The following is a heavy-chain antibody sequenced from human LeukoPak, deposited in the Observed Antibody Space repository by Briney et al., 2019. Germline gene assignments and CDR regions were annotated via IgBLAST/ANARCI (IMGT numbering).Heavy chain of an antibody. J-gene: IGHJ6*03. V-gene: IGHV1-69*06. Sequence: SVKVSCKASGGTFSSYAIRWVRQAPGQGLEWMGGIIPIFGTANYAQKFQGRVTITADKSTSTAYMELSSLRSEDTAVYYCARDREGYSSSWFWDYYCYYMDAWGKGTTVTISS. CDR2: IIPIFGTA. D-gene: IGHD6-13*01. CDR3: ARDREGYSSSWFWDYYCYYMDA. CDR1: GGTFSSYA.